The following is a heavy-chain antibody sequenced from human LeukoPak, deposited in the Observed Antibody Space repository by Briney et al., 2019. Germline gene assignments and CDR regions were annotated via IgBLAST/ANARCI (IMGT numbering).Heavy chain of an antibody. CDR2: INPIGGST. CDR1: GYTFTNYY. J-gene: IGHJ4*02. CDR3: ARASYSSAHFDY. Sequence: ASVKVSCKASGYTFTNYYMHWVRRAPGQGLEWMGIINPIGGSTTYAQRFQGRVTMTRDTSTSTVYMELSSLRSEETAVYYCARASYSSAHFDYWGQGTLVTVSS. V-gene: IGHV1-46*01. D-gene: IGHD6-19*01.